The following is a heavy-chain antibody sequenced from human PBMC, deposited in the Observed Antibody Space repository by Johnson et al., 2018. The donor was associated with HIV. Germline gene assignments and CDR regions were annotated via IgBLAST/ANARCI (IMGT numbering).Heavy chain of an antibody. CDR1: GFTFSNAW. CDR3: TTRFIAARAFDI. V-gene: IGHV3-15*01. J-gene: IGHJ3*02. D-gene: IGHD6-6*01. CDR2: IKSKTDGGTT. Sequence: VQLMESGGGLVQPGGSLRLSCAASGFTFSNAWMSWVRQAPGKGLEWVGRIKSKTDGGTTDYAAPVKGRFTISRDDSKNTLYLQMNSLKTEDTAVYYCTTRFIAARAFDIWGQGTMVTVSS.